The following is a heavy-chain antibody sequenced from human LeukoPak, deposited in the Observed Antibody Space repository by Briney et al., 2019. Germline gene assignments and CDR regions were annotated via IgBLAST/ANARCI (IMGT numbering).Heavy chain of an antibody. Sequence: PGGSLRLSCAASGFTFSSYSMNWVRQAPGKGLEWVSSISSSSSYIYYADSVKGQFTISRDNAKNSLYLQMNSLRAEDTAVYYCASPDMVRGVSLASFDYWGQGTLVTVSS. D-gene: IGHD3-10*01. CDR2: ISSSSSYI. CDR3: ASPDMVRGVSLASFDY. V-gene: IGHV3-21*01. CDR1: GFTFSSYS. J-gene: IGHJ4*02.